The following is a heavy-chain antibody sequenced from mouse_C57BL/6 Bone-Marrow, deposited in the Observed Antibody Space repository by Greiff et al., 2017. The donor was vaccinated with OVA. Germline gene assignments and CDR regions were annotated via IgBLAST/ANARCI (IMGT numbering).Heavy chain of an antibody. CDR2: IYPGSGST. J-gene: IGHJ2*01. CDR1: GYTFTSYW. V-gene: IGHV1-55*01. CDR3: AIPIYYYGSSYRYVDY. Sequence: VQLQQPGAELVKPGASVKMSCKASGYTFTSYWITWVKQRPGQGLEWIGDIYPGSGSTNYNEKFKSKATLTVDTSSSTAYMQLSSLTSEDSAVYYCAIPIYYYGSSYRYVDYWGQGTTLTVSS. D-gene: IGHD1-1*01.